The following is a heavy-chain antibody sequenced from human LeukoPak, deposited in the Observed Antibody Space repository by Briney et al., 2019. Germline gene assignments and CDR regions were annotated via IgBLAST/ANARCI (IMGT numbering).Heavy chain of an antibody. CDR3: ARRGAGDPRNHFDY. CDR1: GGTFTNYA. J-gene: IGHJ4*02. Sequence: ASVKVSCKAPGGTFTNYAISWVRQAPGQGLEWMGGIIPFFATTNYAQKFQGRVTITADESTSTAYMELSSLIFEDTAVYYRARRGAGDPRNHFDYWGQGTLVTVSS. V-gene: IGHV1-69*13. D-gene: IGHD7-27*01. CDR2: IIPFFATT.